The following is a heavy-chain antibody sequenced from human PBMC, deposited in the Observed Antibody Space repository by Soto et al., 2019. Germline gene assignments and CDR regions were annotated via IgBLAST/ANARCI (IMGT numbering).Heavy chain of an antibody. CDR1: GYTFTSYD. Sequence: ASVKVSCKASGYTFTSYDINWVRQATGQGLEWMGWMNPNSGNTGYAQKFQGRVTMTRNTSISTAYMELSSLGSEDTAVYYCARGPGYSSSSGLADFDYWGQGTLVTVSS. D-gene: IGHD6-6*01. CDR2: MNPNSGNT. J-gene: IGHJ4*02. CDR3: ARGPGYSSSSGLADFDY. V-gene: IGHV1-8*01.